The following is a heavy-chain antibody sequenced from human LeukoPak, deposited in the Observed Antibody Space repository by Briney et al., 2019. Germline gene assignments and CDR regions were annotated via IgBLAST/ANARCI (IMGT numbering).Heavy chain of an antibody. J-gene: IGHJ4*02. D-gene: IGHD3-10*01. Sequence: GGSLRLSCAASGFTVSSNYMSWVRQAPGKGLEWVSVIYSGGSTYYADSVKGRFTISRDNSKNTLYLQMNSLRAEDTAVYYCARESELKYGSGTLPSDYWGQGTLVTVSS. CDR3: ARESELKYGSGTLPSDY. V-gene: IGHV3-53*01. CDR1: GFTVSSNY. CDR2: IYSGGST.